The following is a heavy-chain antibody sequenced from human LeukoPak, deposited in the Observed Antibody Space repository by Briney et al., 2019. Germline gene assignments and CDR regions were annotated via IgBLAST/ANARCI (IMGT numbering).Heavy chain of an antibody. Sequence: PGGSLRLSCAASGFTFSSYAMSWVRQAPGKGLEWVSAISGSGGSTYYADSVKGRFTISRDNSKNTLYLQMNSLRAEDTAVYYCARTRVSSGWYAVRLDYFDYWGQGTLVTVSS. CDR2: ISGSGGST. V-gene: IGHV3-23*01. D-gene: IGHD6-19*01. CDR3: ARTRVSSGWYAVRLDYFDY. J-gene: IGHJ4*02. CDR1: GFTFSSYA.